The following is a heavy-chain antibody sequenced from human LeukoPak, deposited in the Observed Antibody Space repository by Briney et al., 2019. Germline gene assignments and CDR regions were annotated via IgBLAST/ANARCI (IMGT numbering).Heavy chain of an antibody. J-gene: IGHJ4*02. V-gene: IGHV4-59*12. CDR2: IYYGGRT. CDR1: GGSISSYH. D-gene: IGHD4-17*01. CDR3: ARIPAFYYGDNWTSSNYFDY. Sequence: SETLSLTCTVSGGSISSYHWSWIRQPPGKGLEWIGYIYYGGRTNYNPSLKSRVTISVDRSKNQFSLKLTSVTAADTAVYYCARIPAFYYGDNWTSSNYFDYWGQGTPVTVSS.